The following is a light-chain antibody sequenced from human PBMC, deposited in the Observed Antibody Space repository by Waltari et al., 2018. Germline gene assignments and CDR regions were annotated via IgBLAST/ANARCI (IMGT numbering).Light chain of an antibody. V-gene: IGKV1-27*01. Sequence: DIQMTQSPSSLSAAVGDRVTITCRARQGIGNYLAWYQQKPGKAPKLLIYGASTLQSGVPSRFSGSGSGTDFPLTISRLQPEDVATYYCQKYNSVPLTFGGGTKVEIK. J-gene: IGKJ4*01. CDR1: QGIGNY. CDR3: QKYNSVPLT. CDR2: GAS.